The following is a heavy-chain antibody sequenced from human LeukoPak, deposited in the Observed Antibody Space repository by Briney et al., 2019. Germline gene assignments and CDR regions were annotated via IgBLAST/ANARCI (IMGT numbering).Heavy chain of an antibody. V-gene: IGHV3-66*01. CDR1: GFTVSSNY. CDR2: IYSGGFT. Sequence: GGSLRLSCAASGFTVSSNYMSWVRQAPGKGLEWVSVIYSGGFTYYSDSVKGRFTISRDNSKNTLYLQMYSLRAEDTAVYYCARSPFYGDNSGTFDYWGQGTLVTVSS. D-gene: IGHD4-23*01. J-gene: IGHJ4*02. CDR3: ARSPFYGDNSGTFDY.